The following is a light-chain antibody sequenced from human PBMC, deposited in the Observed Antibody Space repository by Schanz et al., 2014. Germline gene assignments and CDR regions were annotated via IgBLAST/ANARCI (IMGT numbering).Light chain of an antibody. Sequence: QSALTQPASVSGSPGQSITISCTGTSSDVGGYNSVSWYQQHPGKAPKLMIYDVSDRPSGVSNRFSGSKSGNTASLTISGLQAEDEGDYYCCSYAGRYTWVFGGGTKLTVL. CDR2: DVS. J-gene: IGLJ3*02. CDR1: SSDVGGYNS. CDR3: CSYAGRYTWV. V-gene: IGLV2-14*03.